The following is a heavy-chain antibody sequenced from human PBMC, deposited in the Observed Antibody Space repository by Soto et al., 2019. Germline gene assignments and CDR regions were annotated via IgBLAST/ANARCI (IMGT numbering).Heavy chain of an antibody. Sequence: GGSLRLSCAASGFTFRSYAMSWVRQAPGKGLEWVSGISGSGISTHYADSVKGRFIFSRDNPKNTMYLQMNSLRAEDTAVYFCAKTTDGWFSAFEIWGQGTVVTVSS. V-gene: IGHV3-23*01. CDR1: GFTFRSYA. CDR2: ISGSGIST. CDR3: AKTTDGWFSAFEI. J-gene: IGHJ3*02. D-gene: IGHD6-19*01.